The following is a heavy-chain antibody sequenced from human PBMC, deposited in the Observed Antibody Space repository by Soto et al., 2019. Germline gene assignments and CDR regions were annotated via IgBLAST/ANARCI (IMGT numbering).Heavy chain of an antibody. J-gene: IGHJ4*02. CDR2: INSDGSTT. CDR3: AKAVDTMVRGVLDY. D-gene: IGHD3-10*01. CDR1: GFAFSSYW. Sequence: GGSLRLSCVDSGFAFSSYWMHWVRQTPGKGLVWVSRINSDGSTTNYADSVKGRFTISRDNAKNTLYLQMNSLRAEDTAVYYCAKAVDTMVRGVLDYWGQGTLVTVSS. V-gene: IGHV3-74*01.